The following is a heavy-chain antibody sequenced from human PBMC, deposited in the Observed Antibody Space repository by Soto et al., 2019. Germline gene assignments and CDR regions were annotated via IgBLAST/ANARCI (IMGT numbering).Heavy chain of an antibody. D-gene: IGHD1-26*01. CDR1: GGTFSSYP. CDR2: IIPFFGTS. V-gene: IGHV1-69*01. Sequence: QVQLVQSGAEVKKPGSSVKVSCEASGGTFSSYPINWVRQAPGQGLEWMGGIIPFFGTSNYAQKFQGRVTSTADDSTSTAYMELRSLRSEDTAVYYCARVGHITNYGMAVWGQGPTVTVSS. CDR3: ARVGHITNYGMAV. J-gene: IGHJ6*02.